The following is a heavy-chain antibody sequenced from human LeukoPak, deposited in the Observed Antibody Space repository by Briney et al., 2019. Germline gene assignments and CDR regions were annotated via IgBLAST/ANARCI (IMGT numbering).Heavy chain of an antibody. D-gene: IGHD1-26*01. CDR2: ISYDGSNK. CDR3: AKEMGATNYFEY. Sequence: GGSLRLSCVASGFTFNTHGMHWVRQAPGKGLEWVSVISYDGSNKLYADSVKGRFTISRDNSKNTLYLQMNSLRAEDTAVYYCAKEMGATNYFEYWGQGTLVTVSS. V-gene: IGHV3-30*18. CDR1: GFTFNTHG. J-gene: IGHJ4*02.